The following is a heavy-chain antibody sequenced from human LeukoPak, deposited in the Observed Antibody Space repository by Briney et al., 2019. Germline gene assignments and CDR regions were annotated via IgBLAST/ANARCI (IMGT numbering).Heavy chain of an antibody. J-gene: IGHJ4*02. V-gene: IGHV3-11*03. CDR1: GFTFNDYY. CDR2: ISGSDSFT. CDR3: ARGGRYCTTTNCYIGK. D-gene: IGHD2-2*02. Sequence: GGSLRLSCAASGFTFNDYYMSWIRQAPGKGLEWISYISGSDSFTNYADSVRGRFTISRDNAKNSLYLQMNSLRAEDTAIYHCARGGRYCTTTNCYIGKWGQGTLVTVSS.